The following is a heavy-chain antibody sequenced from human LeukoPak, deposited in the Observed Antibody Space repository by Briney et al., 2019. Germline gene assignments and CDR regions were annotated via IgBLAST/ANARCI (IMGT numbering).Heavy chain of an antibody. D-gene: IGHD6-19*01. J-gene: IGHJ5*02. CDR2: IHSSGST. CDR3: ARGPYSSAWFIFDP. Sequence: SETLSLTCHVSGVSISGYYWMWIRQPAGKGLEWIGRIHSSGSTNYNPSLKSRVTMSVDTSKNQVSLKLSSVTAADTAVYYCARGPYSSAWFIFDPWGQGTLVTVSS. V-gene: IGHV4-4*07. CDR1: GVSISGYY.